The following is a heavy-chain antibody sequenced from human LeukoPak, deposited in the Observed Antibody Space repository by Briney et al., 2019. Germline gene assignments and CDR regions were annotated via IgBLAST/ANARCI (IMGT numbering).Heavy chain of an antibody. V-gene: IGHV4-59*01. D-gene: IGHD5-18*01. Sequence: PSETLSLTCTVSGGSISSYYWSWIRQPPGKGLEWIGYIYYSGSTNYNPSLKSRVTISVDTSKNQFSLKLSSVTAADTAVYYCARLRGYSYGYVDYWSQGTLVTVSS. CDR2: IYYSGST. CDR3: ARLRGYSYGYVDY. CDR1: GGSISSYY. J-gene: IGHJ4*02.